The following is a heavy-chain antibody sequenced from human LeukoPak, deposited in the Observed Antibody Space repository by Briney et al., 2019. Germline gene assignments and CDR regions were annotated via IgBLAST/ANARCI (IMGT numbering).Heavy chain of an antibody. CDR3: GRDVGP. D-gene: IGHD3-10*02. CDR2: IYSGGGT. V-gene: IGHV3-66*02. Sequence: GGSLRLSCTASGFTVGNNFLTWVRQAPGKGLEWVSLIYSGGGTHYADSVRGRFTISRDNSKNTLFLQMYSLRGDDTAVYYCGRDVGPWGQGTMVTVSS. CDR1: GFTVGNNF. J-gene: IGHJ3*01.